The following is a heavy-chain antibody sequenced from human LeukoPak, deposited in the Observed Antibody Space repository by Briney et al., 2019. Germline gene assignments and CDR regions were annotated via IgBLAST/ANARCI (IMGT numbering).Heavy chain of an antibody. CDR3: ARDESHTRILDY. V-gene: IGHV1-69*08. D-gene: IGHD2/OR15-2a*01. CDR2: IIPILGRA. Sequence: SVNVSCKASGGTFSSYTISWVRQAPGQGLEWMGRIIPILGRATYAQKFQGRVTITANKSTRTAYMELSSLRSEDTAVYYCARDESHTRILDYWGQGTLVTVSS. J-gene: IGHJ4*02. CDR1: GGTFSSYT.